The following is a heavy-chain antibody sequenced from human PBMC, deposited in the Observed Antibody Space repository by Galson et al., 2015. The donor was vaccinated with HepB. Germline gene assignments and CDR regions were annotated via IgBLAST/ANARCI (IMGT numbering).Heavy chain of an antibody. CDR2: IYYSGST. D-gene: IGHD5-12*01. J-gene: IGHJ4*02. V-gene: IGHV4-39*01. Sequence: ETLSLTCTVSGGSISSSSYYWGWIRQPPGKGLEWIGSIYYSGSTYYNPSLKSRVTISVDTSKNQFSLKLSSVTAADTAVYYCAGYDSVVPNWGQGTLVTVSS. CDR1: GGSISSSSYY. CDR3: AGYDSVVPN.